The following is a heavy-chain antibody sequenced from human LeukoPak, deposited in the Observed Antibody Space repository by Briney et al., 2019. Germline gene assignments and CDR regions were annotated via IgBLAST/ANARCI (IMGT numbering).Heavy chain of an antibody. J-gene: IGHJ3*02. Sequence: GGSLRLSCTASGFSFSAYAMMWARQAPGKGPEWVSAIRGSGVNTYYADSVKGRFTISRDNSKYTLFLQMNSLRAEDTAVYYCARDPNGDYIGAFDMWGPGTMVTVSS. CDR3: ARDPNGDYIGAFDM. V-gene: IGHV3-23*01. D-gene: IGHD4-17*01. CDR2: IRGSGVNT. CDR1: GFSFSAYA.